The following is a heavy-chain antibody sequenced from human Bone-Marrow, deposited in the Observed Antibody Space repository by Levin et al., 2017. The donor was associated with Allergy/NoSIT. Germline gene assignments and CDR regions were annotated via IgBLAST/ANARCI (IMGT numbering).Heavy chain of an antibody. CDR3: ARSRLGGMEYFQH. CDR2: ISSSSSYI. CDR1: GFTFSSYS. V-gene: IGHV3-21*01. Sequence: GGSLRRSCAASGFTFSSYSMNWVRQAPGKGLEWVSSISSSSSYIYYADSVKGRFTISRDNAKNSLYLQMNSLRAEDTAVYYCARSRLGGMEYFQHWGQGTLVTVSS. J-gene: IGHJ1*01. D-gene: IGHD2-21*01.